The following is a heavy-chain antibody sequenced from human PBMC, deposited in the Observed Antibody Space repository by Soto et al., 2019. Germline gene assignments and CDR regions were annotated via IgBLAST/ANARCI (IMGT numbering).Heavy chain of an antibody. J-gene: IGHJ4*02. CDR3: TRWCNDQPFDS. D-gene: IGHD2-8*01. CDR2: INDDGSST. V-gene: IGHV3-74*01. Sequence: SCAASGFTFSNYWMHWVRQPPGKGLVWVSRINDDGSSTNYADSVKGGFTISRDKAKNTLNHQMNSLRAEATAAYDCTRWCNDQPFDSWGQGTLVTVSS. CDR1: GFTFSNYW.